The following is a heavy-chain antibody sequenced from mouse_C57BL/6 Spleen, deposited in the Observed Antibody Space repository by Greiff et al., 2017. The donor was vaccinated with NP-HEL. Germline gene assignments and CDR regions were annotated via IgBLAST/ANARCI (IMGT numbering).Heavy chain of an antibody. CDR1: GFNIKNTY. D-gene: IGHD1-1*01. Sequence: VQLKQSVAELVRPGASVKLSCTASGFNIKNTYMHWVKQRPEQGLEWIGRIDPANGNTKYAPKFQGKATITADTSSNTAYLQLSSLTSEDTAIYYCARSVITTVVARGYYAMDYWGQRTSVTVSS. CDR2: IDPANGNT. V-gene: IGHV14-3*01. CDR3: ARSVITTVVARGYYAMDY. J-gene: IGHJ4*01.